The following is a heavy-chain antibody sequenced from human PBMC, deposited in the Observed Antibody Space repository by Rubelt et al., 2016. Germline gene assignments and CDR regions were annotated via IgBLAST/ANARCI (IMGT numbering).Heavy chain of an antibody. D-gene: IGHD6-19*01. J-gene: IGHJ5*02. CDR2: ISGGGGSA. CDR1: GFTFTTHG. V-gene: IGHV3-23*01. Sequence: GSGGGLVQPGGSLRLSCAASGFTFTTHGMSWVSQAAGKGLEWVSTISGGGGSAYYADSGRGRFTISRDNSKNALYLRMNSLRVDDTAVYYCARTSGYDSGWNDAGGQGTLVTVSS. CDR3: ARTSGYDSGWNDA.